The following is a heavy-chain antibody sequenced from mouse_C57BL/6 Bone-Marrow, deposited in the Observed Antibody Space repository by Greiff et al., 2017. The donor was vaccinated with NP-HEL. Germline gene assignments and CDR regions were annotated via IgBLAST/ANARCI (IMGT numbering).Heavy chain of an antibody. V-gene: IGHV8-8*01. CDR2: IWWDDDK. CDR3: ARPNLLWYVRGYFDV. J-gene: IGHJ1*03. Sequence: QVTLKVSGPGILQPSQTLSLTCSFSGFSLSTFGMGVGWIRQPSGKGLEWLAHIWWDDDKYYNPALKSRLTISKDTSKNQVFLKIANVDTADTATYYWARPNLLWYVRGYFDVWGTGTTVTVSS. D-gene: IGHD2-1*01. CDR1: GFSLSTFGMG.